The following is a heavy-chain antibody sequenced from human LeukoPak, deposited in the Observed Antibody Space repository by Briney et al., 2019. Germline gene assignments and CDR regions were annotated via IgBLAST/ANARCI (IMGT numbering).Heavy chain of an antibody. CDR3: ARGRDAYKGGNY. V-gene: IGHV4-34*01. CDR2: INHSGST. CDR1: GGSFSGYY. J-gene: IGHJ4*02. Sequence: SETLSLTCAVYGGSFSGYYWSWIRQPPGKGLEWIGEINHSGSTNYNPSLKSRVTISVDTSKNQFSLKLGSVTAADTAIYYCARGRDAYKGGNYWGQGTLVTVSS. D-gene: IGHD5-24*01.